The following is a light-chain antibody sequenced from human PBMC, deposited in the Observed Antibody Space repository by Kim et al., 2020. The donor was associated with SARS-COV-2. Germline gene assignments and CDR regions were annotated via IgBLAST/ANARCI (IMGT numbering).Light chain of an antibody. Sequence: LAQGARATRTCRASQIVSSSYLAWYQQKPGQAPRLLIYGASSRATGIPDRFSGSGSGTDFTLTISRLEPEDFAVYYCQEYGNSRTFGQGTKVDIK. CDR2: GAS. J-gene: IGKJ1*01. V-gene: IGKV3-20*01. CDR1: QIVSSSY. CDR3: QEYGNSRT.